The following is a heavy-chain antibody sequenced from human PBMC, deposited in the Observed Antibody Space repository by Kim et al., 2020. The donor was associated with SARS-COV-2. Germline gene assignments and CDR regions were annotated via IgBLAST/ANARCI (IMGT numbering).Heavy chain of an antibody. V-gene: IGHV3-66*02. D-gene: IGHD4-17*01. CDR3: ARTETTVTPTLDY. J-gene: IGHJ4*02. Sequence: GGSLRLSCAASGFTVSSNYMSWVRQAPGKGLEWVSVIYSGGSTYYADSVKGRFTISRDNSKNTLYLQMNSLRAEDTAVYYCARTETTVTPTLDYWGQGTLVTVSS. CDR1: GFTVSSNY. CDR2: IYSGGST.